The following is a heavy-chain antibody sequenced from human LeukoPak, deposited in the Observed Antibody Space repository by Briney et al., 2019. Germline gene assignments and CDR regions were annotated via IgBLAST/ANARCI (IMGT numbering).Heavy chain of an antibody. Sequence: GGSLRLSCAASGFTFSSYAMSWVRQAPGKGLEWVSAISGSGGSTYYADSVKGRFTISRDNSKNTLYLQMNSLRAEDTAVYYCAKGGYCSGGSCYYFDYGGQGTLVTVSS. D-gene: IGHD2-15*01. CDR2: ISGSGGST. V-gene: IGHV3-23*01. CDR1: GFTFSSYA. CDR3: AKGGYCSGGSCYYFDY. J-gene: IGHJ4*02.